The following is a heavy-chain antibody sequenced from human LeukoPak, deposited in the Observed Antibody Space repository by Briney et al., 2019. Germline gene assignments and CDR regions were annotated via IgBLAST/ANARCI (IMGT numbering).Heavy chain of an antibody. CDR1: GYSFTSYW. J-gene: IGHJ4*02. CDR3: ARQHRDYYGSGSRGSLDY. Sequence: GESLKISCKGSGYSFTSYWIGWVRQMPGKGLEWMGIIYPGDSDTRYSPSFQGQVTISADKSISTAYLQWSSLKASDTAMYYCARQHRDYYGSGSRGSLDYWGQGTLVTVSS. D-gene: IGHD3-10*01. V-gene: IGHV5-51*01. CDR2: IYPGDSDT.